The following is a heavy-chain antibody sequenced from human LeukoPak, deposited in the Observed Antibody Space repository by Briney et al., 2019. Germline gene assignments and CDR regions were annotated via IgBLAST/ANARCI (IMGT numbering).Heavy chain of an antibody. Sequence: SETLSLTCAVSGASIISNHWWSWVRQPSGKGLEWIGEIWHSGTTNYNPSLKSRVTISVYKSKNQFSLKLNSVTAADTAVYYCMGADYGGHWGQGTLVTVSS. D-gene: IGHD4-17*01. CDR1: GASIISNHW. CDR3: MGADYGGH. J-gene: IGHJ4*02. CDR2: IWHSGTT. V-gene: IGHV4-4*02.